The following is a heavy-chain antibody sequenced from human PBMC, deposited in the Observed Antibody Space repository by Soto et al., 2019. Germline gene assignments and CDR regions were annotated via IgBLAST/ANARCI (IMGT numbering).Heavy chain of an antibody. Sequence: PGGSLRLSCTASGFTFGDYAMSWFRQAPGKGLEWVGFIRSKAYGGTTEYAASVKGRFTISRDDSKSIAYLQMNSLKTEDTAVYYCARAIDRVATIVYYFDFWGQGTLVTVCS. CDR1: GFTFGDYA. D-gene: IGHD5-12*01. CDR3: ARAIDRVATIVYYFDF. V-gene: IGHV3-49*03. CDR2: IRSKAYGGTT. J-gene: IGHJ4*02.